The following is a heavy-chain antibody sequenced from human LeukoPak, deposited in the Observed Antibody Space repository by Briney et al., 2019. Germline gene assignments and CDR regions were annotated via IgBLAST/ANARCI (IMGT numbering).Heavy chain of an antibody. V-gene: IGHV3-48*01. D-gene: IGHD3-10*01. CDR1: GFTFSSYS. Sequence: QAGGSLRLSCAASGFTFSSYSMNWVRQAPGKGLEWVSYISSSSSTIYYADSVKGRFTISRDNAKNSLYLQMNSLRSDDTAVYYCARDLMVRGVIVGGNWFDPWGQGTLVTVSS. CDR3: ARDLMVRGVIVGGNWFDP. CDR2: ISSSSSTI. J-gene: IGHJ5*02.